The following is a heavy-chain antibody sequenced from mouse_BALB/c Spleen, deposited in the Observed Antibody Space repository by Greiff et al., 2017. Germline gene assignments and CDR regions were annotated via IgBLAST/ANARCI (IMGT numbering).Heavy chain of an antibody. D-gene: IGHD1-2*01. V-gene: IGHV5-6-5*01. Sequence: DVKLVESGGGLVKPGGSLKLSCAASGFTFSSYAMSWVRQTPEKRLEWVASISSGGSTYYPDSEKGRFTISRDNARNILYLQMSSLRSEDTAMYYCARGLVFTTATDWYFDVWGAGTTVTVSS. CDR3: ARGLVFTTATDWYFDV. CDR1: GFTFSSYA. J-gene: IGHJ1*01. CDR2: ISSGGST.